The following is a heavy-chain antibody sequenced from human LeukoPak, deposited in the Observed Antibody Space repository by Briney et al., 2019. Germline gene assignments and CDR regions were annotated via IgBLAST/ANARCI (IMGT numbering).Heavy chain of an antibody. Sequence: SETLSLTCSVSGASISSNYYWSWIRQSPGKGLEWFGYIHHSGNTYYNPSLKSRVTMSLDRSTNQFSLKLRSVTAADTAVYFCARVLEGAASWEPFDYWGQGTLVTVSS. J-gene: IGHJ4*02. D-gene: IGHD1-14*01. V-gene: IGHV4-30-2*06. CDR1: GASISSNYY. CDR2: IHHSGNT. CDR3: ARVLEGAASWEPFDY.